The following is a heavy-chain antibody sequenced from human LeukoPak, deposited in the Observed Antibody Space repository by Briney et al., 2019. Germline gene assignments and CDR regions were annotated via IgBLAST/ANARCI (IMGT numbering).Heavy chain of an antibody. J-gene: IGHJ6*03. V-gene: IGHV1-69*13. CDR2: IIPIFGTA. D-gene: IGHD3-10*01. Sequence: GASVKVSCKASGYTFTGYYIHWVREAPGQGLEWRGGIIPIFGTANYAQKFQGRVTITADESTSTAYMALSSLRSEDTAVYYCARDLVDITMVRGGYYYYYMDVWGKGPTVTISS. CDR3: ARDLVDITMVRGGYYYYYMDV. CDR1: GYTFTGYY.